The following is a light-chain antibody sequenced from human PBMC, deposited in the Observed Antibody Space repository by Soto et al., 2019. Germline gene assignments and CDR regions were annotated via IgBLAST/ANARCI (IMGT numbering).Light chain of an antibody. CDR3: QQYGSTRWT. J-gene: IGKJ1*01. CDR1: QSVSSNY. Sequence: EIVLTQSPGTLSLSPGERATLSCRASQSVSSNYLAWYQQKSGQAPRLLIYDATSRATDVPDRFSGSGSGTDFTLTISRLEPEDFAVYYCQQYGSTRWTFGQGTKVEIK. V-gene: IGKV3-20*01. CDR2: DAT.